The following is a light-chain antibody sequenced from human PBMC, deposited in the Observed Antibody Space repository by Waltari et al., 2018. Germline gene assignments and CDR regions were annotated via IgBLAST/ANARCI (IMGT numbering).Light chain of an antibody. CDR3: QHYRSLPVT. CDR1: GSVSRA. V-gene: IGKV3-20*01. Sequence: EIVLTQSPGTLSLSPGDSATLSCRASGSVSRALAWSQQRPGQAPRLLIYDASARATGIPDRFSGSGSGTDFSLTISRLEPEDFALYYCQHYRSLPVTFGQGTKVEIK. J-gene: IGKJ1*01. CDR2: DAS.